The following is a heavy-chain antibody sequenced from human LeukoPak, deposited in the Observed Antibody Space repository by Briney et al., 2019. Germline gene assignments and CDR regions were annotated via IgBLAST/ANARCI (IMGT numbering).Heavy chain of an antibody. CDR2: IYYSGST. D-gene: IGHD6-6*01. CDR3: ARVAFSSLPCIDF. J-gene: IGHJ4*02. Sequence: SETLSLPCTVWGRPIRIYYWMWPRQPPGKALEGIGYIYYSGSTNYNPSLKSRVTISVDTSKNQFSLKLSSVTAADTAVYYCARVAFSSLPCIDFWGQGTLVTVSS. CDR1: GRPIRIYY. V-gene: IGHV4-59*01.